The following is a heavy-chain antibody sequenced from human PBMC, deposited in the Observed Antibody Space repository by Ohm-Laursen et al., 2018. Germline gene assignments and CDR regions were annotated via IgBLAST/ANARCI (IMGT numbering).Heavy chain of an antibody. Sequence: SLRLSCAASGLTFDDYGMHWVRQAPGKGLEWVSGISWNSGSTGYADSVKGRFTISRDNAKNSLYLQMNSLRAEDTAVYYCARADSSGDDYYYYGMDVWGQGTTVTVSS. V-gene: IGHV3-9*01. D-gene: IGHD3-22*01. CDR1: GLTFDDYG. J-gene: IGHJ6*02. CDR3: ARADSSGDDYYYYGMDV. CDR2: ISWNSGST.